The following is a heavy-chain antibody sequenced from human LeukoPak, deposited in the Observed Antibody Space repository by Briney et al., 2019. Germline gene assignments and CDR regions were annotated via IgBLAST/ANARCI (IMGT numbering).Heavy chain of an antibody. Sequence: PGGSLRLSCAASEFTFRDYNMNWIRQAPGKGLEWVSHITSGDSTTFYADSVNGRFTISRDNAMNSLYLEMNSLRAEDTAVYYCAKADHYDFWSGYGDYYYMDVWGKGTTVTVSS. V-gene: IGHV3-11*01. CDR3: AKADHYDFWSGYGDYYYMDV. D-gene: IGHD3-3*01. CDR2: ITSGDSTT. J-gene: IGHJ6*03. CDR1: EFTFRDYN.